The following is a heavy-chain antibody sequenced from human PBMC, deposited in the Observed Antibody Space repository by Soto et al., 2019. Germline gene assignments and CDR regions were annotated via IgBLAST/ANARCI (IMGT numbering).Heavy chain of an antibody. CDR3: ARGPPWAAAGGSFDY. J-gene: IGHJ4*02. V-gene: IGHV1-46*01. CDR1: GDSFTSYY. Sequence: GTSVKLSCEACGDSFTSYYMHWVRQAPRQGLEWMGIINPSGGSTSYAQKFQGRVTMTRDTSTSTVYMELSSLRSEDTAVYYCARGPPWAAAGGSFDYWGQGTLVTVSS. CDR2: INPSGGST. D-gene: IGHD6-13*01.